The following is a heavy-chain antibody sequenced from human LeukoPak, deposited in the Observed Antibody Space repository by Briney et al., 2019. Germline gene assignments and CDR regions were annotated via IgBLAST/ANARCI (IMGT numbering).Heavy chain of an antibody. J-gene: IGHJ4*02. CDR2: IYYDGST. CDR3: ARGGSSQQLVRFDY. D-gene: IGHD6-13*01. Sequence: SETLSLTCTVSGGSVSSSSYYWGWIRQPPGKGLEWIGTIYYDGSTYYNPSLKSRVTISVDTSKNQFSLKLSSVSAADTAVYYCARGGSSQQLVRFDYWGQGTLVTVSS. V-gene: IGHV4-39*07. CDR1: GGSVSSSSYY.